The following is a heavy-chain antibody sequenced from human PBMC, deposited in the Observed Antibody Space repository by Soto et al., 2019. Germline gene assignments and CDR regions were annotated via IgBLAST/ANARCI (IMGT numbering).Heavy chain of an antibody. CDR2: ISYDGSNK. CDR3: ARGILRLGELSLMGFDY. CDR1: GFTFSSYA. V-gene: IGHV3-30-3*01. J-gene: IGHJ4*02. D-gene: IGHD3-16*02. Sequence: QVQLVESGGGVVQPGRSLRLSCAASGFTFSSYAMHWVRQAPGKGLEWVAVISYDGSNKYYADSVKGRFTISRDNSKNTLYLQMNSLRAEDTAVHYCARGILRLGELSLMGFDYWGQGTLVTVSS.